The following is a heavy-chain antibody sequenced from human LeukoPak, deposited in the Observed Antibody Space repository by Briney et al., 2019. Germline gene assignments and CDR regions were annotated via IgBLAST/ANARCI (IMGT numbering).Heavy chain of an antibody. CDR2: IIPIFGTA. CDR3: ARSSSSWGPYYFDY. D-gene: IGHD6-13*01. J-gene: IGHJ4*02. Sequence: SVKVSCKASGGTFSSYAISWVRQAPGQGLEGMGGIIPIFGTANYAQKFQGRVTITADESASTAYMELSSLRSEDTAVYYCARSSSSWGPYYFDYWGQGTLVTVSS. V-gene: IGHV1-69*13. CDR1: GGTFSSYA.